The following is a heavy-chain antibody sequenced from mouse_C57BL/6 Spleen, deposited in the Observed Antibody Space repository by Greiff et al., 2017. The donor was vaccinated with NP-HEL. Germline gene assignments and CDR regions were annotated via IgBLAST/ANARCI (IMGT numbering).Heavy chain of an antibody. D-gene: IGHD6-1*01. CDR3: AGFPVYDATTGYFDV. Sequence: EVQVVESGGGLVQPEGSLSLSCAASGFTFTDYYMSWVRQPPGKALEWLGFIRSKTSGYTTEYSASVKGRFTISRDNSQSILYLQMNALKAEDSATYYCAGFPVYDATTGYFDVWGTGTTVTVSS. J-gene: IGHJ1*03. CDR1: GFTFTDYY. V-gene: IGHV7-3*01. CDR2: IRSKTSGYTT.